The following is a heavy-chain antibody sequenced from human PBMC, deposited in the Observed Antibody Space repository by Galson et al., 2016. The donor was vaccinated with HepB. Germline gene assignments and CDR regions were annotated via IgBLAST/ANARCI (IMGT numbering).Heavy chain of an antibody. J-gene: IGHJ4*02. D-gene: IGHD6-19*01. CDR1: GYTFTSNA. CDR2: VNGGDDNT. Sequence: SVKVSCKASGYTFTSNAIHWVRQAPGQRLEWLGWVNGGDDNTTYSQSFQGRVTFTRDTSANTVYMELRALRPEDTATYFCAGRNSDGWYHDYWGQGTLVIVSS. V-gene: IGHV1-3*01. CDR3: AGRNSDGWYHDY.